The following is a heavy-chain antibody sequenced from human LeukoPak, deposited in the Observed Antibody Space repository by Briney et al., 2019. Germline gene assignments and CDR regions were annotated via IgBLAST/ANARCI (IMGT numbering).Heavy chain of an antibody. D-gene: IGHD2-8*01. Sequence: GGPLTLSCAGSGFPFSSYAMRWVRQAPGRAREWVSAISDSGDYTSYADSVRGLFTISRDNSRNTLYLQMISLRPEDTAVYYCAKDTSIGKYCTNGVCSPFDYWGQGTLVTDSS. V-gene: IGHV3-23*01. CDR2: ISDSGDYT. CDR3: AKDTSIGKYCTNGVCSPFDY. J-gene: IGHJ4*02. CDR1: GFPFSSYA.